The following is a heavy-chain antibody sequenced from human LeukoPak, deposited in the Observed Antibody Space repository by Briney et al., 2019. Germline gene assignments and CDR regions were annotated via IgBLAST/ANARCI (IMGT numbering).Heavy chain of an antibody. V-gene: IGHV4-61*05. CDR2: IVYSGST. D-gene: IGHD1-1*01. CDR1: GGSISSSNYY. Sequence: SETLSLTCTVSGGSISSSNYYWGWIRQSPGKGLEWIGNIVYSGSTNYNPSLKSRVTISVDTSKNQFSLRLRSVTAADTAVYYCVRNTRGWNDVVDYYFDYWGQGILVAVSS. CDR3: VRNTRGWNDVVDYYFDY. J-gene: IGHJ4*02.